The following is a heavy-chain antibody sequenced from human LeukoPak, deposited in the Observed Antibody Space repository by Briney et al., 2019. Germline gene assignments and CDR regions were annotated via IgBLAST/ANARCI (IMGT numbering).Heavy chain of an antibody. V-gene: IGHV1-18*01. Sequence: ASVKVSCKASGYTFTSYGISWVRQAPGQGLEWMGWISAYNGNTNYAQKLQGRVTMTTATSTSTAYMELRSPRSDDTAVYYCARAELSSPVPLNFDYWGQGTLVTVSS. J-gene: IGHJ4*02. D-gene: IGHD1-14*01. CDR2: ISAYNGNT. CDR1: GYTFTSYG. CDR3: ARAELSSPVPLNFDY.